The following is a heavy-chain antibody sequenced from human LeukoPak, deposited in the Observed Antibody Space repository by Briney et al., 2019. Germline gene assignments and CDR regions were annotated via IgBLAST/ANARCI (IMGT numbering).Heavy chain of an antibody. CDR2: ISAYNGNT. CDR1: GYTFTSYG. Sequence: GASVKVSCKASGYTFTSYGISWVRQAPGQGLEWMGWISAYNGNTNYAPKLQGRVTMTTDTSTSTAYMELSSLRSEDTAVYYCARDSAAAGTNAEYFQHWGQGTLVTVSS. V-gene: IGHV1-18*01. D-gene: IGHD6-13*01. CDR3: ARDSAAAGTNAEYFQH. J-gene: IGHJ1*01.